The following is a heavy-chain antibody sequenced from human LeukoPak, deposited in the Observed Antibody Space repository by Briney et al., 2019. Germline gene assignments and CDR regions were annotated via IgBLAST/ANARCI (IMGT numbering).Heavy chain of an antibody. D-gene: IGHD3-10*01. J-gene: IGHJ6*02. V-gene: IGHV4-4*07. CDR3: ARQGGYYGSGSYGDV. CDR1: GASVSSYY. CDR2: IDASGST. Sequence: PSETLSLTCTVSGASVSSYYWIWIRQPAGRGLEWIGRIDASGSTNYNPSLKSRVTMSVDSSKNQFSLKVSSVTAADTAVYYCARQGGYYGSGSYGDVWGQGTTVTVSS.